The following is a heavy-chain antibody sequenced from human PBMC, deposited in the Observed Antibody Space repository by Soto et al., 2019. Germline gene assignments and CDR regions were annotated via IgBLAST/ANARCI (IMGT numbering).Heavy chain of an antibody. J-gene: IGHJ3*02. D-gene: IGHD6-19*01. Sequence: EVQLLESGGGLVQPGGSLRLSCAPSGFTFSTYSMTWVRQAPGKGLEWVSTIRDSGHTTHYADSVRGRFAISRDNSKNTLFLQMNSLRAEDTAVYYCARVKAQILSSGWYGGDDIWGQGTMVTVSS. CDR1: GFTFSTYS. CDR2: IRDSGHTT. CDR3: ARVKAQILSSGWYGGDDI. V-gene: IGHV3-23*01.